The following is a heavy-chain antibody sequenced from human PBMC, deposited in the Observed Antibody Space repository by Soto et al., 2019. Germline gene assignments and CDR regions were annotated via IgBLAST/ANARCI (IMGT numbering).Heavy chain of an antibody. CDR1: CGSISSGDYY. J-gene: IGHJ6*02. CDR2: TYYSGIT. CDR3: ARDWGGVTRYYRDRMAV. V-gene: IGHV4-30-4*01. D-gene: IGHD4-17*01. Sequence: SETLSLTCTVSCGSISSGDYYWRRIRPPPGKGLEWIGYTYYSGITYYNPYLKSRVTISVDTSKNQFSLKLSAVTAADTAGYDCARDWGGVTRYYRDRMAVVTQGTTVTGSS.